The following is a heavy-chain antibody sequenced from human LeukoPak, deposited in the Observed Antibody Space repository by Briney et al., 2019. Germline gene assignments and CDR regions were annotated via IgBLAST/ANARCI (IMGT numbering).Heavy chain of an antibody. V-gene: IGHV4-59*11. CDR3: ARDHTYYDILTGYPRGYGMDV. CDR1: GGSIINHY. Sequence: SETLSLTCTVSGGSIINHYWNWIRQPPGKGLEWIGYIYYSGSTNYNPSLKSRVTISVDTSKNQFSLKLSSVTAADTAVYFCARDHTYYDILTGYPRGYGMDVWGQGTTVTVSS. J-gene: IGHJ6*02. D-gene: IGHD3-9*01. CDR2: IYYSGST.